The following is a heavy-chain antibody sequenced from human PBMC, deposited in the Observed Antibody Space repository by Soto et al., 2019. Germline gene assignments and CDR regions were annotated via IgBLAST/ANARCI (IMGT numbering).Heavy chain of an antibody. V-gene: IGHV1-18*01. Sequence: ASVKVSCKASGYTFTSYGISWVRQAPGQGLEWMGWISAYNGNTNYAQKLQGRVTTTTDTSTSTAYMELRSLRSDDTAVYYCARVGDAYSSSSWLDYWGQGTLVTVSS. CDR3: ARVGDAYSSSSWLDY. CDR2: ISAYNGNT. CDR1: GYTFTSYG. J-gene: IGHJ4*02. D-gene: IGHD6-6*01.